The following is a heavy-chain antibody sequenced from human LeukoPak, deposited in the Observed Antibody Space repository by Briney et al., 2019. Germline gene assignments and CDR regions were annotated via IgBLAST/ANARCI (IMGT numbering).Heavy chain of an antibody. D-gene: IGHD1-1*01. J-gene: IGHJ4*02. CDR2: IYHSGST. Sequence: SGPLSLTCAVSGGSISSGNWWSWVRQPPGKGLEWIGEIYHSGSTNYIPSLKSRFTISVDKSKNQFSLKLTSVTAADTAVYYCARIGNYYFDYWGQGTLVTVSS. CDR1: GGSISSGNW. CDR3: ARIGNYYFDY. V-gene: IGHV4-4*02.